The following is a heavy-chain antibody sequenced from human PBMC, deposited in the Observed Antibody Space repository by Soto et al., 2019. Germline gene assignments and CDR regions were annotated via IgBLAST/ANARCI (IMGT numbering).Heavy chain of an antibody. D-gene: IGHD3-22*01. CDR3: TRRGGYPDIDY. CDR2: IRSKANSYAT. V-gene: IGHV3-73*01. CDR1: GFTFSGSA. Sequence: GSLRLSCAASGFTFSGSAMHWVRQASGKGLEWVGRIRSKANSYATAYAASVKGRFTISRDDSKNTAYLQMNSLKTEDTAVYYCTRRGGYPDIDYWGQGTLVTVSS. J-gene: IGHJ4*02.